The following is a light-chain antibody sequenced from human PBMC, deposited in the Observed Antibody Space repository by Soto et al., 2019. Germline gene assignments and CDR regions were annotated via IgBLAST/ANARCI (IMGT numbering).Light chain of an antibody. CDR3: SSYGGSNNLV. V-gene: IGLV2-8*01. J-gene: IGLJ2*01. CDR2: EVS. Sequence: QSVLTQPPSASGSPGQSVTISCTGTSSDVGGYNYVSWYQQYPGKAPRRMIYEVSKRPSGVPDRFSGSKSGNTASLTVSGLQAEDEADYYCSSYGGSNNLVFGGGTKLTVL. CDR1: SSDVGGYNY.